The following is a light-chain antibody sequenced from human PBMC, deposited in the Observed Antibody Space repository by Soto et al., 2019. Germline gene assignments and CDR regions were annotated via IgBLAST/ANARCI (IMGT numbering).Light chain of an antibody. CDR1: QGISSY. Sequence: ALRMTQSPSSFSASTGDRVTITCRASQGISSYLAWYQQKPGKAPKLLIYAESTLQSGVPSRFSGSGSGTDFTLTISCLQSEDFATYYCQQYYSYPWTFGQGTKVEIK. V-gene: IGKV1-8*01. J-gene: IGKJ1*01. CDR3: QQYYSYPWT. CDR2: AES.